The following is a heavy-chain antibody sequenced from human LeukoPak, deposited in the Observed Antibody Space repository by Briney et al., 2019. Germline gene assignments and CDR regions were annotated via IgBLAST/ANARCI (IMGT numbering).Heavy chain of an antibody. CDR1: GFTFDNYA. D-gene: IGHD2-15*01. V-gene: IGHV3-9*01. Sequence: GRSLRLSCAASGFTFDNYAMHWVRQAPGKGLEWVSGITWNSCSIGYADSVKGRCTISRDNAKNSLYLQMNSLRPEDTALYYRVKAGQGCLDYWRQGTLVSVSS. CDR2: ITWNSCSI. CDR3: VKAGQGCLDY. J-gene: IGHJ4*02.